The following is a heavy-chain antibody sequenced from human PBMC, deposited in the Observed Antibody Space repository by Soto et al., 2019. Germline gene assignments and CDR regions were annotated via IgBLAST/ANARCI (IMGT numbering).Heavy chain of an antibody. J-gene: IGHJ4*02. D-gene: IGHD6-13*01. CDR3: ARGVVGSSSWYVDY. V-gene: IGHV4-30-2*01. Sequence: SETLSLTCAVSGGSISSGGYSWSWIRQPPGKGLEWIGYIYHSGSTYYNPSLKSRVTISVDRSKNQFSLKLSSVTAADTAVYYCARGVVGSSSWYVDYWGQGTLVTVSS. CDR2: IYHSGST. CDR1: GGSISSGGYS.